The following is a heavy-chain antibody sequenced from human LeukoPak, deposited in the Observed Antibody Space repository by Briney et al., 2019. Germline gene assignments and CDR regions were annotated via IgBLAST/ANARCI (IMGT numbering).Heavy chain of an antibody. CDR1: GYTFTGYY. Sequence: GASVKVSCKASGYTFTGYYMHWVRQAPGQGLEWMGWINPNSGGTNYAQKFQGRVTMTRDTSISTAYMELSRLRSDDTAVYYCAVRYCSSTSCLGDWYFDLWGRGTLVTVSS. V-gene: IGHV1-2*02. J-gene: IGHJ2*01. CDR3: AVRYCSSTSCLGDWYFDL. CDR2: INPNSGGT. D-gene: IGHD2-2*01.